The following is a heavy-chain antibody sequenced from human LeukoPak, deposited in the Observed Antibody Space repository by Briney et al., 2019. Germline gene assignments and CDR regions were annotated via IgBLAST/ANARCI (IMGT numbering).Heavy chain of an antibody. CDR3: ARGRGYSHGFLEY. J-gene: IGHJ4*02. V-gene: IGHV1-69*05. CDR2: IIGMFGTT. CDR1: GGTFSSYS. Sequence: SVKVSCKASGGTFSSYSSSWVRQAPGQGLEWIGGIIGMFGTTNYAQMFQGRVTIITEEFTSTAYMELSSLRSEDTAVYYCARGRGYSHGFLEYWGQGTLVTVSS. D-gene: IGHD5-18*01.